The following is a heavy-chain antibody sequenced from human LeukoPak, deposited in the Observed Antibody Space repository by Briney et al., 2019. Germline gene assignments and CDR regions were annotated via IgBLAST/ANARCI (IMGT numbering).Heavy chain of an antibody. D-gene: IGHD5-12*01. V-gene: IGHV4-31*03. Sequence: TLSLTCTVSGGSISSGGYYWSWIRQHPGKGLEWIGYIYYSGSTYYNPSLKSRVTISVDTSKNQFSLKLSSVTAADTAVCYCARGRYSGYDFDYWGQGTLVTVSS. J-gene: IGHJ4*02. CDR2: IYYSGST. CDR1: GGSISSGGYY. CDR3: ARGRYSGYDFDY.